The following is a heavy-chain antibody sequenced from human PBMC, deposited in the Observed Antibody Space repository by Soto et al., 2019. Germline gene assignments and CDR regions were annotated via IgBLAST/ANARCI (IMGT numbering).Heavy chain of an antibody. CDR2: IYSSGVT. V-gene: IGHV4-39*01. D-gene: IGHD2-8*02. Sequence: SETLSLTCSVSGDSIISTDYYWGWIRQPPGKGLQWVGTIYSSGVTYYNPSLTSRVTLSVDTSRDQFSLKVYSVTAADTAVYFCARHHCTRGTCYFDYWGPGILVTVSS. CDR1: GDSIISTDYY. CDR3: ARHHCTRGTCYFDY. J-gene: IGHJ4*01.